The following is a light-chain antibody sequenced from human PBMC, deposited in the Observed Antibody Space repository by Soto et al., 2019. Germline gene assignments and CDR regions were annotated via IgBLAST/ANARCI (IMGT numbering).Light chain of an antibody. J-gene: IGLJ1*01. V-gene: IGLV2-8*01. CDR2: EVT. CDR1: SSDVGGFDY. Sequence: QSALTQPPSASGSPGQSVTISCTGTSSDVGGFDYVSWHQQHPGKAPKVIIYEVTRRPSGVPDRIFASKSDTTASLTVSGLQAEDEADYYCSSFAGTNSFVFGTGTKLTVL. CDR3: SSFAGTNSFV.